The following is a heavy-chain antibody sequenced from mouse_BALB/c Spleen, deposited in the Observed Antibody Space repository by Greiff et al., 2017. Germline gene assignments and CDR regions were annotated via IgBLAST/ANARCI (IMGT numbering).Heavy chain of an antibody. V-gene: IGHV2-9*02. D-gene: IGHD1-1*01. CDR2: IWAGGST. CDR3: AREFYGSSYPWFAY. CDR1: GFSLTSYG. J-gene: IGHJ3*01. Sequence: QVQLQQSGPGLVAPSQSLSITCTVSGFSLTSYGVHWVRQPPGKGLEWLGVIWAGGSTNYNSALMSRLSISKDNSKSQVFLKMNSLQTDDTAMYYCAREFYGSSYPWFAYWGQGTLVTVSA.